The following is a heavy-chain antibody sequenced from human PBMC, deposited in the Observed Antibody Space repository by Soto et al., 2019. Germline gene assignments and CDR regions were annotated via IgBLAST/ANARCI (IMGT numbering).Heavy chain of an antibody. V-gene: IGHV1-18*01. CDR1: GYTFTNYA. J-gene: IGHJ5*02. D-gene: IGHD2-8*01. CDR3: ARNPSCTEGECLFFDP. CDR2: IAPYTGNT. Sequence: QVQLVQSGTEVKKPGASVKVSCKASGYTFTNYAITWVRQAPGQGLEWMGWIAPYTGNTKYAQKFQGRVTMTTDTSTNTAYMELRSLRSDDTAVYFCARNPSCTEGECLFFDPWGQGTLVTVSS.